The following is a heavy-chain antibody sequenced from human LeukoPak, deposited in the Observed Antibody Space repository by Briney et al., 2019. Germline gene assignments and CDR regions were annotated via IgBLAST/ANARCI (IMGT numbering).Heavy chain of an antibody. CDR1: GGSFSGHY. CDR2: IHYSGAT. D-gene: IGHD3-9*01. CDR3: ARGILFDYYFDS. V-gene: IGHV4-34*01. J-gene: IGHJ4*02. Sequence: SETLSLTCAIYGGSFSGHYWSWIRQSPGKGLEWIAEIHYSGATSYNPSLKSRVTISGDTSKNQAFLRVTSVTAADTALYYCARGILFDYYFDSWGQGTLVTVSS.